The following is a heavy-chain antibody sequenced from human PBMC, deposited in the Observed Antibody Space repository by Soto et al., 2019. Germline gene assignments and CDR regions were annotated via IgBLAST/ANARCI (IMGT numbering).Heavy chain of an antibody. Sequence: SETLSLTCTVSGGSVSSGTYYWSWIRQPPGKGLEWIGYIYYSGSTNYNPSLKSRVTISVDTSKNQFSLKLSSVTAADTAVYYCARLGGVGYDRQWLYYYGMDVWGQGTTVTVSS. CDR3: ARLGGVGYDRQWLYYYGMDV. CDR1: GGSVSSGTYY. J-gene: IGHJ6*02. CDR2: IYYSGST. D-gene: IGHD6-19*01. V-gene: IGHV4-61*01.